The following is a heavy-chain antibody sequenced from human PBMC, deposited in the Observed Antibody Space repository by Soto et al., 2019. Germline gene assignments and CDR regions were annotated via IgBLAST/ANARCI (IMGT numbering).Heavy chain of an antibody. Sequence: SETLSLTCTVSGGSLSTGSYYWSWIRQSPGKGPEWIGSIYYSGSTKYSPSVKGRVTISIDTSKNQFSLRVNSVTAADTAVYYCARHAYVATYMDIAYFKSWGEGTLVPVSS. CDR3: ARHAYVATYMDIAYFKS. CDR2: IYYSGST. CDR1: GGSLSTGSYY. J-gene: IGHJ4*02. D-gene: IGHD3-16*01. V-gene: IGHV4-61*01.